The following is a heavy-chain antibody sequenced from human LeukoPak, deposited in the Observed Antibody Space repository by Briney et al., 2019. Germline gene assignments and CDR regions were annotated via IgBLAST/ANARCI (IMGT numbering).Heavy chain of an antibody. J-gene: IGHJ6*02. CDR2: IWYDGSNK. V-gene: IGHV3-33*01. CDR1: GFTFSSYG. Sequence: GGSLRLSCAASGFTFSSYGMHWVRQAPGKGLEWVAVIWYDGSNKYYADSVKGRFTISRDNSKNTLYLQMNSLRAEDTAVYYCARDGGAAGRYYGMDVWGQGTSVTVSS. CDR3: ARDGGAAGRYYGMDV. D-gene: IGHD6-13*01.